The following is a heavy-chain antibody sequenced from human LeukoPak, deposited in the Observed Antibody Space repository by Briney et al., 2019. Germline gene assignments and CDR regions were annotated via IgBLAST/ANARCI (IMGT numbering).Heavy chain of an antibody. CDR1: GESFSGYY. Sequence: SETLSLTCAVYGESFSGYYWSWIRQPPGKGREWIVEIYHSGSTNYNPSRKSRVTISVDTSKNQLSLKLSSVTAADTAVYYCARGSKYNWNRQRRVYYFDYWGRGTLVTVSS. CDR2: IYHSGST. V-gene: IGHV4-34*01. CDR3: ARGSKYNWNRQRRVYYFDY. J-gene: IGHJ4*02. D-gene: IGHD1-20*01.